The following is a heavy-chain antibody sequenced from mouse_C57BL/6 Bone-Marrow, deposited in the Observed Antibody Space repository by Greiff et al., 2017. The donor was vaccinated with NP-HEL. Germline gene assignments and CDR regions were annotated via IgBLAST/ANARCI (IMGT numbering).Heavy chain of an antibody. V-gene: IGHV3-6*01. CDR3: AREEIYYYGSSPYWYFDV. Sequence: EVKLQESGPGLVKPSQSLSLTCSVTGYSITSGYYWNWIRQFPGNKLEWMGYISYDGSNNYNPSLKNRISITRDTSKNQFFLKLNSVTTEDTATYYCAREEIYYYGSSPYWYFDVWGTGTTVTVSS. CDR2: ISYDGSN. J-gene: IGHJ1*03. D-gene: IGHD1-1*01. CDR1: GYSITSGYY.